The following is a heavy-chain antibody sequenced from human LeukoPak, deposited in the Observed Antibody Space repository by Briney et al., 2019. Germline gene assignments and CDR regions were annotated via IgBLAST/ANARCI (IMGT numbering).Heavy chain of an antibody. Sequence: PGGCLRLSCAASGFTFSSYSMNWVRQAPGKGLGWGSSISSSSSYIYYADSVKGRFTISRDNAKNSLYLQMNSLRAEDTAVYYCARGGAYGDYYYMDVWGKGTTVTVSS. J-gene: IGHJ6*03. CDR2: ISSSSSYI. V-gene: IGHV3-21*01. CDR1: GFTFSSYS. D-gene: IGHD4-17*01. CDR3: ARGGAYGDYYYMDV.